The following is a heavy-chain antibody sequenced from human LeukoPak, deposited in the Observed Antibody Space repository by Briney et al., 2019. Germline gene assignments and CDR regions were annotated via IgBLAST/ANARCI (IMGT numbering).Heavy chain of an antibody. D-gene: IGHD1-26*01. Sequence: GASVKVSCKASGYILTDYYMHWVRQAPGQGLEWMGWINPNSGDTNYAQNLQGRVTMTTDTSTSTAYMDLRSLRSDDTAVYYCARDTGSSPGDYWGQGTLVTVSS. CDR1: GYILTDYY. CDR2: INPNSGDT. J-gene: IGHJ4*02. CDR3: ARDTGSSPGDY. V-gene: IGHV1-2*02.